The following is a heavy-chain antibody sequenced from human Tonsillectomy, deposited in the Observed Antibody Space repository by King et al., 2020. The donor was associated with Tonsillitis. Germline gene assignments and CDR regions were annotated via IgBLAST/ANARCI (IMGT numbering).Heavy chain of an antibody. V-gene: IGHV4-34*01. CDR1: GGSFSGYY. D-gene: IGHD4-17*01. CDR2: INHSGST. J-gene: IGHJ4*02. Sequence: VQLQQWGAGLLKPSETLSLTCAVYGGSFSGYYWTWIRQPPGKGLEWIGEINHSGSTKYNPSLKSRVTVSVDTSKNQFSLKLSSVTAADTAVYYCARALKGDYGYTHVGRYFDYWGQGTLVTVSS. CDR3: ARALKGDYGYTHVGRYFDY.